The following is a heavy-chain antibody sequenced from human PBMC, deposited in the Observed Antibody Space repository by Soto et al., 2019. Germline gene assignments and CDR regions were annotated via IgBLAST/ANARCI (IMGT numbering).Heavy chain of an antibody. CDR2: INHSGST. V-gene: IGHV4-34*01. CDR1: GGSFSGYY. Sequence: QVQLQQWGAGLLKPSETLSLTCAVYGGSFSGYYWSWIRQPPGKGLEWIGEINHSGSTNYNPSLKSRVTIPVDTSKNQFSLKLSSVTAADTAVYYCAPGLSHHGSGSYYNSWGQGTLVTVSS. D-gene: IGHD3-10*01. J-gene: IGHJ4*02. CDR3: APGLSHHGSGSYYNS.